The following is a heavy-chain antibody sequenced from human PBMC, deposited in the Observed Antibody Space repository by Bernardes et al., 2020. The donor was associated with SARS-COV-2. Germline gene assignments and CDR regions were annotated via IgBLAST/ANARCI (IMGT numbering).Heavy chain of an antibody. CDR1: GYTFTSYY. Sequence: ASVKVSCKASGYTFTSYYMHWVRQAPGQGLEWMGIINPSGGSTSYAQKFQGRVTMTRDTSTSTVYMELSSLRSEDTAVYYCAREWGIYCSGGSCYADYYGMDVWGQGTTVTVSS. CDR2: INPSGGST. V-gene: IGHV1-46*01. J-gene: IGHJ6*02. CDR3: AREWGIYCSGGSCYADYYGMDV. D-gene: IGHD2-15*01.